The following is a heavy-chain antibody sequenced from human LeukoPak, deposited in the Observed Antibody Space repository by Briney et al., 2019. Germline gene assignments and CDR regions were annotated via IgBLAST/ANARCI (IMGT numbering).Heavy chain of an antibody. V-gene: IGHV4-39*01. CDR2: IYYSGRT. J-gene: IGHJ3*02. D-gene: IGHD1-26*01. CDR1: GGSISSSSYY. CDR3: ARLLLSGRDAFDI. Sequence: PSETLSLTCTVSGGSISSSSYYWGWIRQPPGKGXXXIGSIYYSGRTYHNPSLKSRVTISVDTSKNQFSLKLSSVTAADTAVYHCARLLLSGRDAFDIWGQGTMVTVSS.